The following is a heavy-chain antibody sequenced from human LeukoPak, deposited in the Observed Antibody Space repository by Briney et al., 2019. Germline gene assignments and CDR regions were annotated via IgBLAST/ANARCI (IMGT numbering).Heavy chain of an antibody. V-gene: IGHV3-23*01. J-gene: IGHJ3*02. Sequence: PGGSLRLSCAASGFTFSSYAMSWVRQAPGKGLEWVSTISGSGGSTYYADSVKGRVTISRDNAKNSLYLQMNSLRAEDTAVYYCAREGADAFDIWGQGTMVTVSS. CDR3: AREGADAFDI. D-gene: IGHD3-16*01. CDR1: GFTFSSYA. CDR2: ISGSGGST.